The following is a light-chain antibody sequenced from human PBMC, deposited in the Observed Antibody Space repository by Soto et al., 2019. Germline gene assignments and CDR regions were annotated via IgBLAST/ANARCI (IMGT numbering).Light chain of an antibody. CDR3: SSYTTINAVVV. Sequence: QSALTQPASVSGSPGQSITFSCTGTSSDIGAYNYVSWYQHHPGKAPKLLIYDVTDRPSGVSDRFSGSKSGTTASLTISGLLAEDEADYFCSSYTTINAVVVFGGGTKLTVL. V-gene: IGLV2-14*03. J-gene: IGLJ3*02. CDR2: DVT. CDR1: SSDIGAYNY.